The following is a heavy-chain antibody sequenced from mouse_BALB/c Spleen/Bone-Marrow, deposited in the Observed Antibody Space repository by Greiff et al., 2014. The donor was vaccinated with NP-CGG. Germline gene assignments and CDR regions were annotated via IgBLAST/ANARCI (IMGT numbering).Heavy chain of an antibody. Sequence: QVQLQQPGPGLVAPSQSLSITCTVSGFSLTSYGVHWVRQPPGKGLEWLGVIWAGGSTNYNSALISRLSISKDNSKNQVFLKMNRQQTDDTAMYCCARECYSSHCAMDYWGQRTSVTGS. D-gene: IGHD1-1*01. J-gene: IGHJ4*01. CDR1: GFSLTSYG. CDR3: ARECYSSHCAMDY. V-gene: IGHV2-9*02. CDR2: IWAGGST.